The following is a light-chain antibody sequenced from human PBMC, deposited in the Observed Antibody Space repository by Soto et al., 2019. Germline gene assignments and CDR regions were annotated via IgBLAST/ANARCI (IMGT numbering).Light chain of an antibody. J-gene: IGLJ3*02. CDR1: NSDIGHYNY. CDR3: AAWDDSLNGWV. CDR2: EVT. Sequence: QSALTQPASVSGSPGQSITIACAGTNSDIGHYNYVSWYQQHPGQAPKLIISEVTSRPSGVSDRFSGSKSGITASLTISGLQSEDEADYYCAAWDDSLNGWVFGGGTKLTVL. V-gene: IGLV2-14*01.